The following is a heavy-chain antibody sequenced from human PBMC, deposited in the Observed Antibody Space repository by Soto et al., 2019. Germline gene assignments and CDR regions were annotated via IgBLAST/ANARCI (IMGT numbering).Heavy chain of an antibody. J-gene: IGHJ6*02. CDR3: ARVNYGDYYYGMDV. CDR1: DGSINYSY. V-gene: IGHV4-59*01. CDR2: ISYTGSA. Sequence: SETLSLTCTVSDGSINYSYWTWIRRHPGKGLEWIGYISYTGSANYNASLKSRLTISVDTSKNQFSLKLSSVTAADTALYYCARVNYGDYYYGMDVWGQGTTVTVSS. D-gene: IGHD4-17*01.